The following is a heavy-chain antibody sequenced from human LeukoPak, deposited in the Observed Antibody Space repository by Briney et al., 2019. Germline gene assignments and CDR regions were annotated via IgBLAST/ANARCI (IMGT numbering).Heavy chain of an antibody. Sequence: GSLRLSCAASGFTFSSYAMHWVRQAPGKGLEWVAVISYDGSNKYYADSVKGRFTISGDNSKNTLYLQMNSLRAEDTAVYYCARGSPYYYDSSGYLDYWGQGTLVTVSS. J-gene: IGHJ4*02. V-gene: IGHV3-30*04. CDR1: GFTFSSYA. D-gene: IGHD3-22*01. CDR3: ARGSPYYYDSSGYLDY. CDR2: ISYDGSNK.